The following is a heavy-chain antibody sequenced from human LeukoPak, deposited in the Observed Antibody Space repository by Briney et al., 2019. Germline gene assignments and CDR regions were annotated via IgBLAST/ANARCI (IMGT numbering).Heavy chain of an antibody. J-gene: IGHJ4*02. D-gene: IGHD3-10*01. CDR2: IIPILGIA. Sequence: ASVKVSCKASGGTFSSYAISWVRQAPGQGLEWMGRIIPILGIANYAQKFQGRVTITADKSTSTAYMELSILRSEDTAVYYCARAQAGVIRYWGQGTLVTVSS. CDR1: GGTFSSYA. V-gene: IGHV1-69*04. CDR3: ARAQAGVIRY.